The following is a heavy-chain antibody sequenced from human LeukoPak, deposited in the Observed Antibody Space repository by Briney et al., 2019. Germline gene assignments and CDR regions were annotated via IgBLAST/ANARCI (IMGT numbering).Heavy chain of an antibody. J-gene: IGHJ6*03. V-gene: IGHV1-2*02. CDR2: INPNSGAT. CDR1: GYAFTAYY. CDR3: ARSDNFDWGHMDV. Sequence: ASVKVSCKASGYAFTAYYIHWVRQAPGQGLEWMGWINPNSGATNYAQKFQGRVTMTRDTTVSTAYMELTRLRSDDTAVYFCARSDNFDWGHMDVWAKGTTVTVSS. D-gene: IGHD3-9*01.